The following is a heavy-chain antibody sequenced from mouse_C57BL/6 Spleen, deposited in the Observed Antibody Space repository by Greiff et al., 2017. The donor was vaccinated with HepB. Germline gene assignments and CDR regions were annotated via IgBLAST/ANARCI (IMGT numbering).Heavy chain of an antibody. CDR1: GYAFSSSW. Sequence: VQLVESGPELVKPGASVKISCKASGYAFSSSWMNWVKQRPGKGLEWIGRIYPGDGDTNYNGKFKGKATLTADKSSSTAYMQLSSLTSEDSAVYFCARSGLTGTFDYWGQGTTLTVSS. CDR3: ARSGLTGTFDY. CDR2: IYPGDGDT. V-gene: IGHV1-82*01. D-gene: IGHD4-1*01. J-gene: IGHJ2*01.